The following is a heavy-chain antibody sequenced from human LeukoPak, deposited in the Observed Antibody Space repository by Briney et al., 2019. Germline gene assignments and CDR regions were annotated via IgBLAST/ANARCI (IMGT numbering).Heavy chain of an antibody. D-gene: IGHD6-13*01. J-gene: IGHJ5*02. V-gene: IGHV4-34*01. CDR1: GGSFSGYY. Sequence: PSETLSLTCAVYGGSFSGYYWSWIRQPPGKGLEWIGEINHSGSTNYNPSLKSRLTISVDTSKNQFSLKLNFVPAADTAMYYCARMFRSSWYINWFDPWGQGTLVTVSS. CDR2: INHSGST. CDR3: ARMFRSSWYINWFDP.